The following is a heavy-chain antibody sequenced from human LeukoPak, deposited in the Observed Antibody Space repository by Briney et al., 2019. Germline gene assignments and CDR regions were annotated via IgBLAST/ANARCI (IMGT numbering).Heavy chain of an antibody. V-gene: IGHV1-18*01. CDR3: ARDLSADTATDY. CDR1: GYTFTSYG. J-gene: IGHJ4*02. Sequence: ASVKVSCKASGYTFTSYGISWVRQAPGQGLEWMGWISAYNGHTNYAQKLQGRVTMTTDTSTSTAYMELRSLRSDDTAVYYCARDLSADTATDYWGQGTLVTVSS. CDR2: ISAYNGHT. D-gene: IGHD5-18*01.